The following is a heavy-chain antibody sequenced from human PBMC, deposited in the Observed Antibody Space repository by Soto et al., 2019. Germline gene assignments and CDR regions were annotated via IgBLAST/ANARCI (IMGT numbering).Heavy chain of an antibody. CDR1: GFTFSSYA. CDR3: ARGGRIAARLRYYGMDV. J-gene: IGHJ6*02. D-gene: IGHD6-6*01. Sequence: GGSLRLSCAASGFTFSSYAMHWVRQAPGKGLEWVAVISYDGSNKYYADSVKGRFTISRDNSKNTLYLQMNSLRAEDTAVYYCARGGRIAARLRYYGMDVWGQGTTVTVSS. V-gene: IGHV3-30-3*01. CDR2: ISYDGSNK.